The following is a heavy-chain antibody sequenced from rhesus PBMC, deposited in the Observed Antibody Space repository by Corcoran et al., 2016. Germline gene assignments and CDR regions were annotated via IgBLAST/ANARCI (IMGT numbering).Heavy chain of an antibody. CDR3: ARWNDYGTTNYGLDS. V-gene: IGHV4S11*01. J-gene: IGHJ6*01. D-gene: IGHD4-29*01. CDR1: GDSISDYF. CDR2: IHGSAPSS. Sequence: QLQLQESGPGLVKPSETLSLTCVVSGDSISDYFWSWIRQAPGKGPEYIGYIHGSAPSSSYNPSLKSRVTLSVDTSNNQFSLKLSSVTAADTAVYYCARWNDYGTTNYGLDSWGLGVVVTVSS.